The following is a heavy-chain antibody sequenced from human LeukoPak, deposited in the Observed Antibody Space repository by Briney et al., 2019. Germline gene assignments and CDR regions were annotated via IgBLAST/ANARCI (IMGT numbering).Heavy chain of an antibody. V-gene: IGHV4-34*01. CDR1: GGSFSGYY. D-gene: IGHD5-12*01. Sequence: PSETLSLTCAVYGGSFSGYYWSWIRQPPGKGLEWIGEINHSGSTNYNPSLKSRVTISVDTSKNQFSLKLSSVTAADTAVYYCARRRRRYSGYPLDYWGQGTLVTVSS. J-gene: IGHJ4*02. CDR3: ARRRRRYSGYPLDY. CDR2: INHSGST.